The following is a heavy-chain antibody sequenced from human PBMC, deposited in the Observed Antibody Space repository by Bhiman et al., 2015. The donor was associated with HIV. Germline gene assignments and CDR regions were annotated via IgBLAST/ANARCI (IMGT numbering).Heavy chain of an antibody. CDR3: VKAQMIDF. J-gene: IGHJ4*02. CDR2: ISASGEIT. CDR1: GFTFSTYG. Sequence: VHLLESGGDFVHPGTSLRLSCAASGFTFSTYGMAWVRQVPGKGLEWVSGISASGEITHYADSVKGRFTISRDNSENTLYLQMNGLRAEDTAVYYCVKAQMIDFWGQGTLVTVSS. D-gene: IGHD5-24*01. V-gene: IGHV3-23*01.